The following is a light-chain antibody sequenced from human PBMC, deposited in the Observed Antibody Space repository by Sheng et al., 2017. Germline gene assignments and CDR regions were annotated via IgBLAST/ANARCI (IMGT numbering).Light chain of an antibody. V-gene: IGKV3-15*01. CDR2: GAS. J-gene: IGKJ5*01. Sequence: EIVMTQSPGTLSVSPGERATLSCRASQSVSTYLAWYQQKPGQAPRLLIYGASTRATGIPARFSGSGSGTDFTLTISSLEPEDFAVYYCQQRDDWPSITFGQGTRLEIK. CDR3: QQRDDWPSIT. CDR1: QSVSTY.